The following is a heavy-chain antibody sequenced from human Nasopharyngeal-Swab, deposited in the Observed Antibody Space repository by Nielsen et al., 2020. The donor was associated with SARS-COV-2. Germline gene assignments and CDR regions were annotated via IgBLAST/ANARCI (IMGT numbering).Heavy chain of an antibody. V-gene: IGHV3-30*04. CDR1: GFTFSSYA. CDR2: ISYDGSNK. J-gene: IGHJ6*02. D-gene: IGHD3-10*01. Sequence: GGSLRLSCAAPGFTFSSYAMHWVRQAPGKGLEWVAVISYDGSNKYYADSVKGRFTISRDNSKNTLYLQMNSLRAEDTAVYYCAKEEGLWFGELLSGMDVWGQGTTVTVSS. CDR3: AKEEGLWFGELLSGMDV.